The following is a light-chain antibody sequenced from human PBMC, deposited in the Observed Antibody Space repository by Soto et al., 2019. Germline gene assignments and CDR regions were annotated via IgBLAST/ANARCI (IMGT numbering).Light chain of an antibody. CDR2: EGS. CDR1: SSDVGSYNL. J-gene: IGLJ2*01. Sequence: QSVLTQPASVSGSPGQSITISCTGTSSDVGSYNLVSWYQQHPGKAPKLMIYEGSKRPSGVSNRFSGSKSGNTASLTMSGIQAEDEADYYCCSYAGSITPYVVFGGGTKLTVL. V-gene: IGLV2-23*01. CDR3: CSYAGSITPYVV.